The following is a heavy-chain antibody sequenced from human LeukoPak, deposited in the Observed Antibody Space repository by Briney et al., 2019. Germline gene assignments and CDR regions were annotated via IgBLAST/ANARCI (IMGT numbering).Heavy chain of an antibody. CDR1: GGSISSSNW. J-gene: IGHJ4*02. V-gene: IGHV4-4*02. CDR3: ARRAAAGTPYFDY. Sequence: SETLSLTCAVSGGSISSSNWWSWVRQPPGKGLEWIGEIYHSGSTNYNPSLKSRVTISVDKSKNQFSLKLSSVTAADTAVYYCARRAAAGTPYFDYWGQGTLVTVSS. D-gene: IGHD6-13*01. CDR2: IYHSGST.